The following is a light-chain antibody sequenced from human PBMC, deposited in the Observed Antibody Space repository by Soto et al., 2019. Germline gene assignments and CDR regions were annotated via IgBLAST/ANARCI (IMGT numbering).Light chain of an antibody. CDR1: SGDIGDYKY. Sequence: QSALTQPASVSGSPGQSITISCTGSSGDIGDYKYVSWYKQHPGKAPKLMIYDVSNRPSGDSNRFSASKSGNTASLTISGLQAEDEADYYCSSYTSTNFVIFGGGTKLTVL. J-gene: IGLJ2*01. CDR3: SSYTSTNFVI. CDR2: DVS. V-gene: IGLV2-14*01.